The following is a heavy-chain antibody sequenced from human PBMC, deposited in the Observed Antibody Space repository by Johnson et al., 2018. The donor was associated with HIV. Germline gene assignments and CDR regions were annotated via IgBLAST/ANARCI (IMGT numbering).Heavy chain of an antibody. CDR2: IKQDGSEN. J-gene: IGHJ3*02. Sequence: VQLVESGGGVVQPGRSLRLSCAASGFTFSSYAMHWVRQAPGKGLEWVANIKQDGSENYYVDSVKRRFTISRDNAKNSLYLQMNSLRAEDTAVYYCARDGTSRGGAFDIWGQGTMVTVSS. D-gene: IGHD6-13*01. CDR1: GFTFSSYA. CDR3: ARDGTSRGGAFDI. V-gene: IGHV3-7*01.